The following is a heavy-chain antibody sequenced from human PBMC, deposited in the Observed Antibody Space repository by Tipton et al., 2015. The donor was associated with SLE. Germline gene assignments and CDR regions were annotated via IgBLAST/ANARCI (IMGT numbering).Heavy chain of an antibody. CDR3: ARDLVRGVSGGY. Sequence: GSLRLSCAASGFTFSNYEMNWVRQAPGKGLEWVSYISSSGSTIYYADSVKGRFTISRDNAKNSLYLQMNSLRAEDTAVYYCARDLVRGVSGGYWGQGTLVTVSS. D-gene: IGHD3-10*01. CDR2: ISSSGSTI. J-gene: IGHJ4*02. CDR1: GFTFSNYE. V-gene: IGHV3-48*03.